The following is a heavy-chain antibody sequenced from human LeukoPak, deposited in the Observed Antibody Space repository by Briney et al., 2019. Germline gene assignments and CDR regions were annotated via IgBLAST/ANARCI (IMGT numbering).Heavy chain of an antibody. CDR2: ISYDGSNK. Sequence: GGSLRLSCAASGFTFSSYGMHWVRQAPGKGLEWVAVISYDGSNKYYADSVKGRFTISRDNSKDTLYLQMNSLRAEDTAVYNCAKDGGEQWLGLYFDYWGQGTLVTVSS. V-gene: IGHV3-30*18. J-gene: IGHJ4*02. D-gene: IGHD6-19*01. CDR3: AKDGGEQWLGLYFDY. CDR1: GFTFSSYG.